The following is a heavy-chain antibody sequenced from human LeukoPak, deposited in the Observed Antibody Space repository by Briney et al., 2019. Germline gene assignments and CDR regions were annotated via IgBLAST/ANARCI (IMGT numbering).Heavy chain of an antibody. D-gene: IGHD6-19*01. CDR2: IRSKANSYAT. V-gene: IGHV3-73*01. CDR1: GFTFSGSA. J-gene: IGHJ4*02. CDR3: IIAVAGYFFDY. Sequence: GGSLRLSCAASGFTFSGSAIHWVRQASGKGLEWVGRIRSKANSYATGYAASVKGRFTISRDDSKNMASLQMNSLETEDTAVYCCIIAVAGYFFDYWGQGTLVTVSA.